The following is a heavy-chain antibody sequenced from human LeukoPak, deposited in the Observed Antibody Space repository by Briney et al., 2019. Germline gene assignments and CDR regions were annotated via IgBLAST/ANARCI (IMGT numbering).Heavy chain of an antibody. CDR2: IYYSGST. CDR1: GGSISSYY. J-gene: IGHJ5*02. CDR3: ARDHYDSSGANWFDP. V-gene: IGHV4-59*12. D-gene: IGHD3-22*01. Sequence: SETLSLTCTVSGGSISSYYWSWIRQPPGRGLEWIGYIYYSGSTNYNPSLKSRVTISVDTSKNQFSLKLSSVTAADTAVYYCARDHYDSSGANWFDPWGQGILVTVSS.